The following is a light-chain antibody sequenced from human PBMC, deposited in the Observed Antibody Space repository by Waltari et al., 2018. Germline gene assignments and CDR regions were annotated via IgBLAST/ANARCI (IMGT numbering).Light chain of an antibody. CDR1: QPIASNY. CDR2: GAS. CDR3: HQYVGSPWT. V-gene: IGKV3-20*01. Sequence: ETMLTQSPGTLSLAPGQRATLSCRASQPIASNYLAWYQEKPGQAPMVLIYGASTRASGIPDRFTGSGSGTDFTLTINKLEPEDFAVYYCHQYVGSPWTFGQGTKVEIK. J-gene: IGKJ1*01.